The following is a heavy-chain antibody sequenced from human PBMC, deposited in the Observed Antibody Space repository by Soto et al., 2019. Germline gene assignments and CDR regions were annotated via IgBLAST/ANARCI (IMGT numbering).Heavy chain of an antibody. CDR1: GGSISSSSYY. V-gene: IGHV4-39*07. Sequence: SETLSLTCTVSGGSISSSSYYWGWIRQPPGKGLEWIGSIYYSGSTYYNPSLKSRVTISVDTSKNQFSLKLTSANAADTAVYYCARGRTVRNYADDSSAYFYFFDYWGQGTQVTVSS. D-gene: IGHD3-22*01. CDR3: ARGRTVRNYADDSSAYFYFFDY. CDR2: IYYSGST. J-gene: IGHJ4*02.